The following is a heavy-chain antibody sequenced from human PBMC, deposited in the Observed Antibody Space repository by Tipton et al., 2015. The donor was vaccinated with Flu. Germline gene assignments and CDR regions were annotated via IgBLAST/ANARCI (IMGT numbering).Heavy chain of an antibody. V-gene: IGHV3-9*01. CDR3: AKGRMPTTHRDGFDI. CDR1: GFTFDDYT. D-gene: IGHD5-24*01. J-gene: IGHJ3*02. Sequence: SLRLSCAAAGFTFDDYTMHWVRQGPGKGLEWVSRINWDGGNSAYAASVEGRFTISRDNARNLLYLRMNNVRAEDTALYYCAKGRMPTTHRDGFDIWGQGTMVTVSS. CDR2: INWDGGNS.